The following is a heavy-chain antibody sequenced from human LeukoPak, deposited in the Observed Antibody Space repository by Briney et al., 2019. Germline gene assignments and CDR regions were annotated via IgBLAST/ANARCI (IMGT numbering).Heavy chain of an antibody. CDR2: IYYSGST. J-gene: IGHJ1*01. D-gene: IGHD2-15*01. CDR1: GGSISSSSYY. CDR3: ARQGYCSGGSCPRNAEYFQH. Sequence: PSETLSLTCTVSGGSISSSSYYWGWIRQPPGKGLEWIGSIYYSGSTYYNPSLKSRVTIPVDTSKNQFSLKLSSVTAADTAVYYCARQGYCSGGSCPRNAEYFQHWGQGTLVTVSS. V-gene: IGHV4-39*01.